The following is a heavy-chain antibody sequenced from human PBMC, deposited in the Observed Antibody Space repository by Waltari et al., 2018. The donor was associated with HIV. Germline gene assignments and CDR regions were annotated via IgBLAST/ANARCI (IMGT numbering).Heavy chain of an antibody. D-gene: IGHD1-20*01. CDR3: AIPNWNPRGDWFDP. V-gene: IGHV3-23*01. CDR1: GFILGSRY. J-gene: IGHJ5*02. CDR2: IGKTVGDT. Sequence: EVQLLESGGGLVQTGGPLRLSFAVSGFILGSRYMTGVRQTPGKGLEWVSSIGKTVGDTYYADSVRGRFTISRDSSNNTLYLQMTSLRVEDTAVYYCAIPNWNPRGDWFDPWGQGTMVIVSS.